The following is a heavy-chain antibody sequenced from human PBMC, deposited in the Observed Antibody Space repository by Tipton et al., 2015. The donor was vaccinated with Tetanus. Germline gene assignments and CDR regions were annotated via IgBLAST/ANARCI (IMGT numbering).Heavy chain of an antibody. V-gene: IGHV4-59*06. CDR1: GGSINSYY. J-gene: IGHJ6*02. CDR3: AREVVRGSGSYYNYGLDA. Sequence: GLVKPSGTLSLTCTVSGGSINSYYWSWIRQLPGKGLEWIGYIDYSGSTYYNPSLNSRVTISVDTSKNQFSLELSSVTAADTAVYYCAREVVRGSGSYYNYGLDAWGQGTTVTVSS. CDR2: IDYSGST. D-gene: IGHD3-10*01.